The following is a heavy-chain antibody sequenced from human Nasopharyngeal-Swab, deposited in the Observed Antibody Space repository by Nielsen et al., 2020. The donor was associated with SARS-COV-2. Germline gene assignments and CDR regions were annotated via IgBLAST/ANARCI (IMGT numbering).Heavy chain of an antibody. CDR1: GYTFTDYY. D-gene: IGHD2-2*01. CDR2: IGPNSGGT. Sequence: ASVKVSCKASGYTFTDYYVHWVRQAPGQGLEWMGWIGPNSGGTNYAQKFQGSVTMTRDTSISTAYMELSRLRSDDTAVYYCARYCSSFSCYGLDVWGQGTTVTVSS. J-gene: IGHJ6*02. CDR3: ARYCSSFSCYGLDV. V-gene: IGHV1-2*04.